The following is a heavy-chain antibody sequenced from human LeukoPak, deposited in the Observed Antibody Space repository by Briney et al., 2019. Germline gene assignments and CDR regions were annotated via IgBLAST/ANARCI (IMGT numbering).Heavy chain of an antibody. J-gene: IGHJ4*02. V-gene: IGHV1-2*02. Sequence: ASVKVSCKASGYTFTGHYMHWVRQAPGQGLEWMGWINPNSGGTNYAQKFQGRVTMTRDTSISTAYMELSRLRSDDTAVYYCARSERTYSNPFDYWGQGTLVTVSS. D-gene: IGHD4-4*01. CDR1: GYTFTGHY. CDR3: ARSERTYSNPFDY. CDR2: INPNSGGT.